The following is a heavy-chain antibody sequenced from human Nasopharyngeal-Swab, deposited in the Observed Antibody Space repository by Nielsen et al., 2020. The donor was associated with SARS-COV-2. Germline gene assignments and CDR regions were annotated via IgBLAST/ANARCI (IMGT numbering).Heavy chain of an antibody. CDR3: ARHGTTVVTRSPGWFDP. CDR2: IYYSGST. CDR1: GGSISSSSYY. D-gene: IGHD4-23*01. Sequence: GSLRLSCTVSGGSISSSSYYWGWIRQPPGKGLEWIGSIYYSGSTNYNPSLKSRVTISVDTSKNQFSLKVSSVTAADTAVYYCARHGTTVVTRSPGWFDPWGQESLVTVSS. V-gene: IGHV4-39*01. J-gene: IGHJ5*02.